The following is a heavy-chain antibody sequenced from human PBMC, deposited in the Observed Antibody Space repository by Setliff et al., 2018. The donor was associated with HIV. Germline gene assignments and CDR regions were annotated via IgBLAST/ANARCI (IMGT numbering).Heavy chain of an antibody. CDR2: THHSGST. CDR3: ARHLLRGYIYIVFDY. J-gene: IGHJ4*02. Sequence: PSETLSLTCAVSASSISSDYCWGWIRQPPGKGLEWIGSTHHSGSTYYNPSLNSRVTISVDTSKNHFSLKLRSVTAADTAVYYCARHLLRGYIYIVFDYWGQGTLVTVYS. D-gene: IGHD5-18*01. V-gene: IGHV4-38-2*01. CDR1: ASSISSDYC.